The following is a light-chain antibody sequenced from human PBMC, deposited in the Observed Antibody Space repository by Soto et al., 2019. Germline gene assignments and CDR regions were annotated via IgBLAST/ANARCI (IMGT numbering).Light chain of an antibody. J-gene: IGKJ1*01. CDR2: GAS. CDR1: QSVSNSY. Sequence: EIMLTQSPGTLSLSPGERATLSCRASQSVSNSYLAWYQKKPGQAPRLLIHGASTRAGGVPDRVSGSGSGTAFALAISRLEPEVFALYFCQLYATSPWTFGQGTKVEI. CDR3: QLYATSPWT. V-gene: IGKV3-20*01.